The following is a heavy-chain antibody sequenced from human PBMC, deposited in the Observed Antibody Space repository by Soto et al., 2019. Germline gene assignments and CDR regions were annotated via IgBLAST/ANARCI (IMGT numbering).Heavy chain of an antibody. CDR1: GYDFDSYG. V-gene: IGHV1-18*01. CDR3: GRALRDGGRYETCGPGDN. J-gene: IGHJ1*01. D-gene: IGHD2-2*01. Sequence: QVQLVQSGAEVKKPGASVKVSCKASGYDFDSYGLVWMRQAPGQGLEWLGWIKTDTGNTDFAPKFKARVTMTADTPANTVYMELRSLRSDDTAVYYCGRALRDGGRYETCGPGDNWGQGTLLTVSS. CDR2: IKTDTGNT.